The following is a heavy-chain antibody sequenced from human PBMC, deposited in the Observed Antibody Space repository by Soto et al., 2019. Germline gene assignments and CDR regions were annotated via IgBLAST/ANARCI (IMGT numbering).Heavy chain of an antibody. CDR3: ARDYPHYAFDI. CDR1: GFTFSSYA. Sequence: GGSLRLSCAASGFTFSSYAMHWVRQAQGKGLEWVAVISYDGSNKYYADSVKGRFTISRDNSKNTLYLQMNSLRAEDTAVYYYARDYPHYAFDIWGQGTMVTVSS. CDR2: ISYDGSNK. J-gene: IGHJ3*02. V-gene: IGHV3-30-3*01.